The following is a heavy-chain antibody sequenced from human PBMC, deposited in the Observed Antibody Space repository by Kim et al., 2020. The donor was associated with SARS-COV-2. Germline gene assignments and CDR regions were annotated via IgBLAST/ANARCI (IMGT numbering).Heavy chain of an antibody. CDR1: GGSISSYY. CDR2: IYYSGST. Sequence: SETLSLTCTVSGGSISSYYWSWIRQPPGKGLEWIGYIYYSGSTNYNPSLKSRVTISVDTSKNQFSLKLSSVTAADTAVYYCARDDGAVAGTSDWGQGTL. J-gene: IGHJ4*02. CDR3: ARDDGAVAGTSD. D-gene: IGHD6-19*01. V-gene: IGHV4-59*01.